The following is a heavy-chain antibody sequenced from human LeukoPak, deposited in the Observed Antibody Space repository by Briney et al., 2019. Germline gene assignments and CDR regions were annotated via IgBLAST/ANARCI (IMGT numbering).Heavy chain of an antibody. CDR2: INGDESMT. V-gene: IGHV3-74*01. J-gene: IGHJ6*02. D-gene: IGHD2-21*02. CDR3: ARETTAIEPSGMDV. Sequence: GGSLRLSCAASGFTFSTYWMHWVRQAPGKGLLWVSRINGDESMTNYADSVKGRFTISRDNAKNTLYLQMNSLSAEETAVYYCARETTAIEPSGMDVWGQGTTVTVSS. CDR1: GFTFSTYW.